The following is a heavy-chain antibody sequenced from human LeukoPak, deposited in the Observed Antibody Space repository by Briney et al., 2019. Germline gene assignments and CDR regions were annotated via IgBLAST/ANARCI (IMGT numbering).Heavy chain of an antibody. D-gene: IGHD2-15*01. Sequence: GGSVRVSCTASGFSFSGYYLHWVRQAPGQGLEWMGRIKPNSGATDYAQKLQGRATITRDTSTTTAYMEVSRLRAGETAVYYCAGESASASWPDYCGQRTLLIASS. V-gene: IGHV1-2*06. CDR3: AGESASASWPDY. CDR2: IKPNSGAT. CDR1: GFSFSGYY. J-gene: IGHJ4*02.